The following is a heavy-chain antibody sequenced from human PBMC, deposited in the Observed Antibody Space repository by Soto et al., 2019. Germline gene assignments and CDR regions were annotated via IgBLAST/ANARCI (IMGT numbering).Heavy chain of an antibody. CDR3: ARGDREDILVVVGARPGEYGIDI. V-gene: IGHV3-23*01. Sequence: PGGSLRLSCAASGFTFSSYAMSWVRQAPGKGLEWVSAISGSDGSNAFYRDSVKGRFTISRDNSKNTLYLHMNSLRSEDTGVYYCARGDREDILVVVGARPGEYGIDIWGQGTTVTVSS. CDR1: GFTFSSYA. D-gene: IGHD2-15*01. J-gene: IGHJ6*02. CDR2: ISGSDGSNA.